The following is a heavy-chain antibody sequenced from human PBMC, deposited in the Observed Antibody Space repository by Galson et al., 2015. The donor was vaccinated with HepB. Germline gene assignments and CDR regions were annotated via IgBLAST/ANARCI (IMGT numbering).Heavy chain of an antibody. CDR3: AKGEGYTSMATQHFDY. V-gene: IGHV3-23*01. CDR1: GFTFNNHV. J-gene: IGHJ4*02. Sequence: SLRLSCAASGFTFNNHVVNWVRQAPGKGLEWVSSISGSGDSTYYADSVKGRFTPSRDNSKNTLYLQMNSLRADDTAVYYCAKGEGYTSMATQHFDYWGQGILVTVSS. D-gene: IGHD5-18*01. CDR2: ISGSGDST.